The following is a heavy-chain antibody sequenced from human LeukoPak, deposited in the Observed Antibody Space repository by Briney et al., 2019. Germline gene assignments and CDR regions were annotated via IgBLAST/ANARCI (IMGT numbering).Heavy chain of an antibody. CDR2: MNQDESQK. J-gene: IGHJ5*02. Sequence: GGSLRLSCEASGVTFSDFWMTWVRQAPGKGLEWVATMNQDESQKYYVDSVKGRFTISRDNAKNALFLQMNSLRAEDTAVYYCAKGYDSTVGFDPWGQGTLVTVSS. CDR3: AKGYDSTVGFDP. V-gene: IGHV3-7*03. CDR1: GVTFSDFW. D-gene: IGHD3-22*01.